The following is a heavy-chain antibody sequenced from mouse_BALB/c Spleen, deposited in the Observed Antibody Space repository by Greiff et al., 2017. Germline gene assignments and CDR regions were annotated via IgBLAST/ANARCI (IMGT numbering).Heavy chain of an antibody. V-gene: IGHV5-6*01. Sequence: EVKLMESGGDLVKPGGSLKLSCAASGFTFSSYGMSWVRQTPDKRLEWVATISSGGSYTYYPDSVKGRFTISRDNAKNTLYLQMSSLKSEDTAMYYCASEGVPLFAYWGQGTLVTVSA. J-gene: IGHJ3*01. CDR1: GFTFSSYG. CDR2: ISSGGSYT. CDR3: ASEGVPLFAY. D-gene: IGHD5-1*01.